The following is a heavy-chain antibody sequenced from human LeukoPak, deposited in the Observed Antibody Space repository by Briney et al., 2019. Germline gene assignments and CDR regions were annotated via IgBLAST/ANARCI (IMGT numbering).Heavy chain of an antibody. CDR2: IYYSGSS. J-gene: IGHJ2*01. Sequence: SETLSLTCTVSGGSINNGGYYWSWIRQHPGKGLEWIGYIYYSGSSYYNPSLRSRVTISVDTSKNQFSLKLSSVTAADTAVYYCARPNRSYLYWNFDLWGRGTLVTVSS. CDR1: GGSINNGGYY. CDR3: ARPNRSYLYWNFDL. V-gene: IGHV4-31*03. D-gene: IGHD1-26*01.